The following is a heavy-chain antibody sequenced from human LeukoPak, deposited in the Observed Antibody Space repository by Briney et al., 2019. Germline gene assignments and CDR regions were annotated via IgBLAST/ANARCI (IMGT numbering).Heavy chain of an antibody. CDR1: GFTFSSFW. J-gene: IGHJ4*02. V-gene: IGHV3-74*01. Sequence: GGSLRLSCAASGFTFSSFWMNWVRQVPGKGLVWVSRINSDGIITNYADSVKGRITISRDNAKNTLSLQMNSLRAEDTAVYYCARLLEGNYHFDYWGQGTLVTVSS. CDR2: INSDGIIT. CDR3: ARLLEGNYHFDY. D-gene: IGHD1-1*01.